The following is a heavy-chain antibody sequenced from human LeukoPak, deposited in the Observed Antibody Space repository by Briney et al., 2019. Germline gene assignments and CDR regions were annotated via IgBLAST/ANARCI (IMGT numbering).Heavy chain of an antibody. D-gene: IGHD3-22*01. J-gene: IGHJ4*02. CDR1: GFTFNNYA. Sequence: GGSLRLSCAAFGFTFNNYAMLWVRQAPGKGLEWVAVISYDGSNKYYADSVKGRFTISRDNSKNTLYLQMNNLRAEDTAVYYCAVEKGDSPDYWGQGTLVTVSS. CDR2: ISYDGSNK. CDR3: AVEKGDSPDY. V-gene: IGHV3-30*04.